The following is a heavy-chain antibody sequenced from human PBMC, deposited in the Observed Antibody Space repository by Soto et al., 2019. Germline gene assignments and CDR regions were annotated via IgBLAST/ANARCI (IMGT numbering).Heavy chain of an antibody. CDR3: AKASSRVQLWYPNFDY. Sequence: PGGSLRLSCAAPGFTFSSYGMHWVRQAPGKGLEWVAVISYDGSNKYYADSVKGRFTISRDNSKNTLYLQMNSLRAEDTAVYYWAKASSRVQLWYPNFDYWGQGTLVTVSS. J-gene: IGHJ4*02. CDR1: GFTFSSYG. CDR2: ISYDGSNK. D-gene: IGHD5-18*01. V-gene: IGHV3-30*18.